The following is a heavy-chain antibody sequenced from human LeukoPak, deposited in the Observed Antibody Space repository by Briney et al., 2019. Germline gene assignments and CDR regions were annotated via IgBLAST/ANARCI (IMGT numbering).Heavy chain of an antibody. V-gene: IGHV4-30-2*01. CDR1: GGSISSGGYS. CDR3: ARDRWETYYYDSSGYLESDAFDI. J-gene: IGHJ3*02. CDR2: IYHSGST. D-gene: IGHD3-22*01. Sequence: PSETLSLTCTVSGGSISSGGYSWSWIRQPPGKGLEWIGYIYHSGSTYYNPSLKSRVTISVDRSKNQFSLKLSSVTPEDTAVYYCARDRWETYYYDSSGYLESDAFDIWGQGTMVTVSS.